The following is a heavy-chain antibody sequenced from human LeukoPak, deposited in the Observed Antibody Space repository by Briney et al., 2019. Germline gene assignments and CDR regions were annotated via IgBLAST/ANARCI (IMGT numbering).Heavy chain of an antibody. CDR3: PGETTSAWYAY. Sequence: SETLSLTSTVSAGFIRSYYWSWIRQPPGKGLEWIGYIYDNGNTNYNPSLKSRVTIPVDTPKNQFSLKRGSVTAAHPPVYYCPGETTSAWYAYWNQGPLVTVSS. CDR1: AGFIRSYY. CDR2: IYDNGNT. J-gene: IGHJ4*02. D-gene: IGHD6-19*01. V-gene: IGHV4-59*01.